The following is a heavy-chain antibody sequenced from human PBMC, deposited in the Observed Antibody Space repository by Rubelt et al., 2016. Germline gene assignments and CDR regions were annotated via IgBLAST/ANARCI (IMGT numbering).Heavy chain of an antibody. J-gene: IGHJ2*01. CDR3: AAVIHGSSSWYGYCDL. V-gene: IGHV4-34*01. Sequence: QVQLQQWGAGLLKPSETLSLTCAVYGGSFSGYYWSWIRQPPGKGLEWIGEINHSGSTNYHPSLKHRVTITVDTSKNQFSLQRGAVTAADTAVYYCAAVIHGSSSWYGYCDLWGRGTLVTVSS. D-gene: IGHD6-13*01. CDR2: INHSGST. CDR1: GGSFSGYY.